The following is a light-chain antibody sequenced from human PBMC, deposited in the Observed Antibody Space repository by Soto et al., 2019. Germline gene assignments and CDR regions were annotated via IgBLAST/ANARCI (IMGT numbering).Light chain of an antibody. CDR1: TGAVTSGHY. Sequence: QAVVTQEPSLTVSPGGTVTLTFGSSTGAVTSGHYPYWFQQKPGQAPRTLIYDTSNKHSWTPARFSGSLLGGKAALTLSGAQHEDEAEYYCLLSYSGADVVFGGGTKLTVL. CDR2: DTS. V-gene: IGLV7-46*01. CDR3: LLSYSGADVV. J-gene: IGLJ2*01.